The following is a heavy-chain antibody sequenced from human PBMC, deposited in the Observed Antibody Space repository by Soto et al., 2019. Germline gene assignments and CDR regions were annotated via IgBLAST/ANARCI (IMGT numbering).Heavy chain of an antibody. J-gene: IGHJ4*02. CDR2: ISYDGSNK. Sequence: GGSLRLSCAASGFTFSSYGMHWVRQAPGKGLEWVAVISYDGSNKYYADSVKGRFTISRDNSKNTLYLQMNSLRAEDTAVYYRAKRAVADTGGRYFDYWGQGTLVTVSS. V-gene: IGHV3-30*18. CDR3: AKRAVADTGGRYFDY. CDR1: GFTFSSYG. D-gene: IGHD6-19*01.